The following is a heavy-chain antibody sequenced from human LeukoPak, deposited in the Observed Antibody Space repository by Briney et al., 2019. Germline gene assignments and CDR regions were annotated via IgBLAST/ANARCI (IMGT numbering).Heavy chain of an antibody. D-gene: IGHD6-13*01. CDR3: ASPAIPGIAAAGYFDY. V-gene: IGHV1-69*13. Sequence: GASVKVSCKASGGTLSSYAISWVRQAPGQGLEWMGAIIPIFGTANYAQKFQGRVTITADESTSTAYMELSSLRSEDTAVYYCASPAIPGIAAAGYFDYWGQGTLVTVSS. CDR2: IIPIFGTA. CDR1: GGTLSSYA. J-gene: IGHJ4*02.